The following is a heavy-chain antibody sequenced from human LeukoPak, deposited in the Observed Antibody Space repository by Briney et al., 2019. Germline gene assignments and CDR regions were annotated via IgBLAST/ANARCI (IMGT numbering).Heavy chain of an antibody. CDR1: GGSFSGYY. CDR2: INHSGST. CDR3: ASFRWGVGFEY. J-gene: IGHJ4*02. V-gene: IGHV4-34*01. Sequence: SETLSLTCAVYGGSFSGYYWSCIRQTPGKGLEWIGEINHSGSTNYNPSLKNRLTISGDTSKNQFSLKLNSLTAADTAVYYCASFRWGVGFEYWGQGTLVTVSS. D-gene: IGHD3-16*01.